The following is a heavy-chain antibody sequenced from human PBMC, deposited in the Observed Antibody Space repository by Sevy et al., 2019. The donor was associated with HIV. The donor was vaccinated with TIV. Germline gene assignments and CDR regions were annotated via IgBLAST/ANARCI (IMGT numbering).Heavy chain of an antibody. D-gene: IGHD2-2*01. V-gene: IGHV3-23*01. Sequence: GGSLRLSCAASGFTFGNYAMNWVRQAPGKGLEWVSSISGSTIDTSYADSVKGRFTISRVNSQNTLYLEMDSLRAEDTAVYYCAKDRTDSLSCYYLDHWGQGTLVTVSS. CDR3: AKDRTDSLSCYYLDH. J-gene: IGHJ4*02. CDR2: ISGSTIDT. CDR1: GFTFGNYA.